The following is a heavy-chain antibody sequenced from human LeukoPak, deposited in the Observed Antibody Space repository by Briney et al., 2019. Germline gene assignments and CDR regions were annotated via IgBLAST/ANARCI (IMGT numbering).Heavy chain of an antibody. Sequence: GGSLRLSCAASEFPLNSYAMNWVRQAPGKGLEWVSSIGASGHSTYYAGSLKGRFTISRDNSKTTLYLQMHSLSAEDTAVYYCARGLSTVNDAFDIWGQGTMVTVSS. CDR1: EFPLNSYA. D-gene: IGHD2/OR15-2a*01. V-gene: IGHV3-23*01. J-gene: IGHJ3*02. CDR2: IGASGHST. CDR3: ARGLSTVNDAFDI.